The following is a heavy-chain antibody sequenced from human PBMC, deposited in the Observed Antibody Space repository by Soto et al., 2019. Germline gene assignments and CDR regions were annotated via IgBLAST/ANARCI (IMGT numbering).Heavy chain of an antibody. Sequence: EVQLVESGGGLVQPGGSLRLSCAASGLTFSSYWMHWVRQAPGKGLVWVSRINSDGSSTNYADSVKGRFTISRDNANNTLYLQMTSLRAEDTAVYYSALSYTVTTDYWGQGTLVTVSS. V-gene: IGHV3-74*01. D-gene: IGHD4-17*01. J-gene: IGHJ4*02. CDR1: GLTFSSYW. CDR2: INSDGSST. CDR3: ALSYTVTTDY.